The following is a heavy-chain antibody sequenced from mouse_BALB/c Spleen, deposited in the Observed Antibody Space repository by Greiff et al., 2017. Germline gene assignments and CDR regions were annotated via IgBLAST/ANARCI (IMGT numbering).Heavy chain of an antibody. D-gene: IGHD2-1*01. Sequence: EVKVVESGGGLVQPGGSRKLSCAASGFTFSSFGMHWVRQAPEKGLEWVAYISSGSSTIYYADTVKGRFTISRDNPKNTLFLQMTSLRSEDTAMYYCAYGNYGAMDYWGQGTSVTVSS. CDR1: GFTFSSFG. V-gene: IGHV5-17*02. J-gene: IGHJ4*01. CDR2: ISSGSSTI. CDR3: AYGNYGAMDY.